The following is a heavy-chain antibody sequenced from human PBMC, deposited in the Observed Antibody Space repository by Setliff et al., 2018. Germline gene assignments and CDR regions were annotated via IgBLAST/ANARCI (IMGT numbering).Heavy chain of an antibody. CDR3: ALHSGTYSGSYWGAFDI. D-gene: IGHD1-26*01. V-gene: IGHV2-70*04. CDR2: IGWDDDK. Sequence: SGPTLVNPTQTLTLTCTFSGFSLSTSGMRVSWIRQPPGKALEWLARIGWDDDKFYSTSLKTRLTISKDTSKNQVVLTMTNMDPVDTATYYCALHSGTYSGSYWGAFDIWGQGTMVTVSS. J-gene: IGHJ3*02. CDR1: GFSLSTSGMR.